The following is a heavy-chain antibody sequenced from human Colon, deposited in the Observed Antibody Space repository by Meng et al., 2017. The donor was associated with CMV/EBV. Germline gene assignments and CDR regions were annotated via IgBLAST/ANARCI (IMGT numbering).Heavy chain of an antibody. V-gene: IGHV4-59*11. CDR2: VYYSGSA. D-gene: IGHD1-1*01. Sequence: SETLSLTCTVSGDSLRSHYWSWIRQSPGKGLEWMGYVYYSGSATYSDSLRSRITIAVDMPKNQVSLNLRSVTAADTAMYFCARGIGHASNNSPDFWGQGTLVTVSS. CDR3: ARGIGHASNNSPDF. CDR1: GDSLRSHY. J-gene: IGHJ4*02.